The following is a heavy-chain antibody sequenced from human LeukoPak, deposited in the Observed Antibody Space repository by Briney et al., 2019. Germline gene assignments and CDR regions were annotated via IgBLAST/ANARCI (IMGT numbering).Heavy chain of an antibody. J-gene: IGHJ6*03. CDR3: ARDSGTLYYYYYYMDV. D-gene: IGHD1-26*01. CDR1: GGSVSDYY. V-gene: IGHV4-59*02. CDR2: IYYTGST. Sequence: SETLSLTCTISGGSVSDYYWSWIRQSPGKGLEWIGYIYYTGSTTYNPSLKSRVTMSADTPKNQFSLNLNSVTAADTAVYYCARDSGTLYYYYYYMDVWGTGTTVTVSS.